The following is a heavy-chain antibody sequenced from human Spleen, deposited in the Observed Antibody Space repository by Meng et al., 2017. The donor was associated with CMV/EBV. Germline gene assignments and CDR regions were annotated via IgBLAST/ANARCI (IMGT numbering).Heavy chain of an antibody. V-gene: IGHV4-39*07. CDR2: IYYSGST. J-gene: IGHJ6*02. CDR3: ARGGRDDYVWGSYRYPRGSYYYGMDV. CDR1: GGSISSSSYY. D-gene: IGHD3-16*02. Sequence: GSLRLSCTVSGGSISSSSYYWGWIRQPPGKGLEWIGSIYYSGSTYYNPSLKSRVTISVDTSKNQFSLKLSSVTAADTAVYYCARGGRDDYVWGSYRYPRGSYYYGMDVWGQGTTVTVSS.